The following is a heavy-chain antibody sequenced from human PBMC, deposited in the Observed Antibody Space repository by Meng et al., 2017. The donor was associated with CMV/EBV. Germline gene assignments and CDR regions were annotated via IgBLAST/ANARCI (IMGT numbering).Heavy chain of an antibody. CDR2: IYHSGST. Sequence: SETLSLTCTVSGYSISSGYYWGWSRQPPGKGLERIGSIYHSGSTYYNPSLKSRVTISVDTSKNQFSLKLSSVTAADTAVYYCARADFWSGPTHHFFDYWGQGTLVTVSS. CDR3: ARADFWSGPTHHFFDY. V-gene: IGHV4-38-2*02. J-gene: IGHJ4*02. CDR1: GYSISSGYY. D-gene: IGHD3-3*01.